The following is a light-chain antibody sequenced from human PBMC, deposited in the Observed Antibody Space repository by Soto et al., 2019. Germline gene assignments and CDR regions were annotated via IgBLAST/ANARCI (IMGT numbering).Light chain of an antibody. V-gene: IGLV1-40*01. CDR1: SSNIGAGYD. Sequence: QSVLTQPPSLSGAPGQRVTISCTGSSSNIGAGYDVNWYQQLPGTAPKLLIYGNANRSSGVPDRFSGSKSGTSASLAITGLQAEDEADYYCQSYDSSLSGVIFGGGTKLTVL. J-gene: IGLJ2*01. CDR2: GNA. CDR3: QSYDSSLSGVI.